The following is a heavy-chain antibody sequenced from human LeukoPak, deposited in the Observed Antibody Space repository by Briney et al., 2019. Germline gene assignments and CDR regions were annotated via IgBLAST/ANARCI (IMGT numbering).Heavy chain of an antibody. D-gene: IGHD3-22*01. V-gene: IGHV4-59*01. Sequence: SETLSLTCTVSGGSISSYYWSWIRQPPGKGLEWIGYIYYSGSTNYNPSLKSRVTISVDTSKNQFPLKLSSVTAADTAVYYCARANDLYDSSGYYDYWGQGTLVTVSS. CDR3: ARANDLYDSSGYYDY. J-gene: IGHJ4*02. CDR1: GGSISSYY. CDR2: IYYSGST.